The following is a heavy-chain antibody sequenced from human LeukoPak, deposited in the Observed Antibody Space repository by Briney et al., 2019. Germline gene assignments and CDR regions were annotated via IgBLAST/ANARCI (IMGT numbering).Heavy chain of an antibody. D-gene: IGHD2-15*01. Sequence: PAGSRTPSSLLSAFTFGTVWMSWVSQPPGEGMEWVGPIQSKIEGGKTDYAAPVKGRFIISRDDSKNTLYLEMNSLKSGDTAVYYCTTIRGFCSDRSRLGYWGEGTLVTVSS. CDR3: TTIRGFCSDRSRLGY. J-gene: IGHJ4*02. CDR1: AFTFGTVW. CDR2: IQSKIEGGKT. V-gene: IGHV3-15*01.